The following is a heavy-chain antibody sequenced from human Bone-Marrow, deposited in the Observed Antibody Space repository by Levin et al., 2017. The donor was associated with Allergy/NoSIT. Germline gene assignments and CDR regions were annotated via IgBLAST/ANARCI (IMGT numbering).Heavy chain of an antibody. CDR2: IGTAGDT. D-gene: IGHD5-18*01. J-gene: IGHJ3*02. CDR3: ARYNYEYNALDI. CDR1: GFTFRTHD. V-gene: IGHV3-13*01. Sequence: GGSLRLSCAASGFTFRTHDMHWVRHGTGKGLEWVSTIGTAGDTYYPDSVRGRFTISRENAKNSLYLQMNVLSAGDTAVYYCARYNYEYNALDIWGQGTMVTVAS.